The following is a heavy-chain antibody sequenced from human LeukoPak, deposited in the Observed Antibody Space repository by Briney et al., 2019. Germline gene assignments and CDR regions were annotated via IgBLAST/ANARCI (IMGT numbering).Heavy chain of an antibody. D-gene: IGHD3-22*01. Sequence: GRSLRLSCAASGFTFSSYGMHWVRQAPGKGLEWVAVIWYDGSNKYYADSVKGRFTISRDNSKNTLYLQMNSLRAEDTAVYYCARGGDSSGYYFDYWGQGTLVTVSS. CDR1: GFTFSSYG. CDR2: IWYDGSNK. V-gene: IGHV3-33*01. CDR3: ARGGDSSGYYFDY. J-gene: IGHJ4*02.